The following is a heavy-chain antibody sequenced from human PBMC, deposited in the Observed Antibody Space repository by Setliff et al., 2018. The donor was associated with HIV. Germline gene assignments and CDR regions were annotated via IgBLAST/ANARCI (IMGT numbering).Heavy chain of an antibody. J-gene: IGHJ4*02. Sequence: ASVKVSCKASGYTFTNYGMSWVRQAPGQGLEWMGWISAYNGNTHYAQKLQGRVTMTTDTSTSTAYMELRSLRSDDTAVYYCARDYYGSGSYFILDYWGPGTLVTVSS. V-gene: IGHV1-18*01. D-gene: IGHD3-10*01. CDR3: ARDYYGSGSYFILDY. CDR1: GYTFTNYG. CDR2: ISAYNGNT.